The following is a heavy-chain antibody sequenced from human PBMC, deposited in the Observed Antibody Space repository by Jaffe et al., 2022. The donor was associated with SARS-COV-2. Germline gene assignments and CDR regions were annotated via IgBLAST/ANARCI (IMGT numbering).Heavy chain of an antibody. D-gene: IGHD4-17*01. CDR1: GFTFGSFA. CDR3: AREYGDDGPFDY. V-gene: IGHV3-23*01. J-gene: IGHJ4*02. CDR2: ISRFGDGK. Sequence: EVQLLESGGGLVQPGGSLRLSCSSSGFTFGSFAMNWVRQAPGKGLEWVSSISRFGDGKFYADSVQGRFTISRDNSKQTLYLQMNSLRVEDTAIYHCAREYGDDGPFDYWGQGALVTVSS.